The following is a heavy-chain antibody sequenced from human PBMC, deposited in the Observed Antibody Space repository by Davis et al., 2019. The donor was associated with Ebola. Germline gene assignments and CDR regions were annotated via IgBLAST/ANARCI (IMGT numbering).Heavy chain of an antibody. J-gene: IGHJ6*02. Sequence: GESLKISCAASGFTFSGHGMNWVRQAPGKGLEWVSYISSSGSTIYYADSVKGRFTISRDNAKNSLYLQMNSLRAEDTAVYYCARVGDSIYYYYDMDVWGQGTTVTVSS. CDR1: GFTFSGHG. CDR3: ARVGDSIYYYYDMDV. V-gene: IGHV3-48*04. CDR2: ISSSGSTI. D-gene: IGHD2-21*02.